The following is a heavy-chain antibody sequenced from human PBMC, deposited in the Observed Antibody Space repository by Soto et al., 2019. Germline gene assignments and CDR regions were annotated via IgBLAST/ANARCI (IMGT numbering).Heavy chain of an antibody. CDR3: AREGMCSTGCYKVRYYYGMGG. Sequence: QVQLVQSGAEVKKPGSSVKVSCKASGGTFSSYAISWVRQAPGQGLEWMGGIIPIFGTANYAQKFQGRVTITADKSTNAAYMGLVSLGSEDTAVYYCAREGMCSTGCYKVRYYYGMGGWDEGTTVTVSS. J-gene: IGHJ6*04. V-gene: IGHV1-69*06. D-gene: IGHD2-2*02. CDR1: GGTFSSYA. CDR2: IIPIFGTA.